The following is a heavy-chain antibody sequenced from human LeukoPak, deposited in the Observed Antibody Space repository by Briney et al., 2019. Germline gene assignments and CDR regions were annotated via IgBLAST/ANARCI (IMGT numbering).Heavy chain of an antibody. J-gene: IGHJ5*02. CDR2: ISGSGGST. V-gene: IGHV3-23*01. CDR3: ARVYGGIIGWSDP. CDR1: GFTFSSYA. D-gene: IGHD3-16*02. Sequence: GGSLRLSCAASGFTFSSYAMSWVRQAPGKGLEWVSAISGSGGSTYYADSVKGRFTISRDNSKNTLYLQVNSLRADDSAVYYCARVYGGIIGWSDPWGQGTLVTVSS.